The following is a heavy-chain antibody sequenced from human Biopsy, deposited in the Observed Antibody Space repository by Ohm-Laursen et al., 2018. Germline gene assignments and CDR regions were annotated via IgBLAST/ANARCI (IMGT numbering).Heavy chain of an antibody. Sequence: TLSLTCTVSGDSINSSYWSWIRQAPGKGLEWIGFISNSGNTNYNPSLKSRVTISAGTSKNQFSLKLGSVTVADTAVFYCARRGSGGRSFDYWGQGSLVTVSS. V-gene: IGHV4-59*08. CDR2: ISNSGNT. D-gene: IGHD6-19*01. CDR3: ARRGSGGRSFDY. CDR1: GDSINSSY. J-gene: IGHJ4*02.